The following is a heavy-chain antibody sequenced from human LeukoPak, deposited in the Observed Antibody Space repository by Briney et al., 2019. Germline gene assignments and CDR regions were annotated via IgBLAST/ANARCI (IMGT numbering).Heavy chain of an antibody. J-gene: IGHJ4*02. CDR3: ASRGYRYGYYPNADY. CDR1: GGTFSSYA. V-gene: IGHV1-69*06. CDR2: IIPIFGTA. Sequence: SVKVSCKASGGTFSSYAISWVRQAPGQGLEWRGGIIPIFGTANYAQKFQGRVTITADKSTSTAYMELSSLRSEDTGVYYCASRGYRYGYYPNADYWGQGTLVTVSS. D-gene: IGHD5-18*01.